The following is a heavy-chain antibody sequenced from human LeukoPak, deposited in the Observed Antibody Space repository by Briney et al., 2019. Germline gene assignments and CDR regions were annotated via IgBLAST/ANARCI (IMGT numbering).Heavy chain of an antibody. CDR3: ARVGWYYDSSGLANFDY. CDR1: GLTFSSYW. V-gene: IGHV3-74*01. Sequence: QPWGSLRLSCAASGLTFSSYWMHWVRQAPGKGLVWVSRINSDGSSTSYADSVKGRFTISRDNAKNTLYLQMNSLRAEDTAVYYCARVGWYYDSSGLANFDYWGQGTLVTVSS. J-gene: IGHJ4*02. D-gene: IGHD3-22*01. CDR2: INSDGSST.